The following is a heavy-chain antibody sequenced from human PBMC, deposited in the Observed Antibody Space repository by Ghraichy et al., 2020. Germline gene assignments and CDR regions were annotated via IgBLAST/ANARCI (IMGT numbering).Heavy chain of an antibody. D-gene: IGHD3/OR15-3a*01. V-gene: IGHV3-7*04. Sequence: GGSLRLSCAASGFTFSNYWMSWVRQAPGKGLEWVANIKRDGSEKYYVDSVKGRFTISRDNAKNSLYLQLNSLRAEDTAVYYCATDQSDSSPNPTAYWGQGTPVILSP. CDR3: ATDQSDSSPNPTAY. CDR2: IKRDGSEK. J-gene: IGHJ4*02. CDR1: GFTFSNYW.